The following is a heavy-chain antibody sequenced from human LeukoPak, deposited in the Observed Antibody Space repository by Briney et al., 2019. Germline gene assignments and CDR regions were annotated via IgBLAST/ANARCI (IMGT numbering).Heavy chain of an antibody. D-gene: IGHD3-16*01. CDR1: GYSFTSYG. CDR2: ISTYDGNA. J-gene: IGHJ5*02. V-gene: IGHV1-18*01. Sequence: ASVKVSCKASGYSFTSYGITWVRQAPGQGLEWMGWISTYDGNANYAQKLQGRVTMTTDTSTSTAYMELRSLRSDDTAVYYCARDPDYGFDPWGQGTLVTVSS. CDR3: ARDPDYGFDP.